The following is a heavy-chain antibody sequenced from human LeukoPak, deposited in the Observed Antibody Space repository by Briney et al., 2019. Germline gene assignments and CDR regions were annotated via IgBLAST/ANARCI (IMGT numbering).Heavy chain of an antibody. CDR3: ARDAY. Sequence: SETLSLTCTVSGVSIGSHYWSWIRQSPGKGLEWIGCVYNSGTTVYNPSLTGRVTISVNTSKNQYSLNLRSVTAADAAVYYCARDAYWGQGILVTVSS. V-gene: IGHV4-59*11. CDR1: GVSIGSHY. J-gene: IGHJ4*02. CDR2: VYNSGTT.